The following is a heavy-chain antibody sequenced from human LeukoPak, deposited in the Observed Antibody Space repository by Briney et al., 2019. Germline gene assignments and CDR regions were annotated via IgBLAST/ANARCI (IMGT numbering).Heavy chain of an antibody. Sequence: ASVKVSCKASGYTFSNYGISWVRQAPGQGLEWMRWISAYNGDSNYVQKLQGRVTMTTGTSTRTAYMELRSLRSDDTAVYYCARYGIGYYDSSGYRNFDYWGQGTLVTVSS. CDR1: GYTFSNYG. J-gene: IGHJ4*02. D-gene: IGHD3-22*01. CDR3: ARYGIGYYDSSGYRNFDY. V-gene: IGHV1-18*01. CDR2: ISAYNGDS.